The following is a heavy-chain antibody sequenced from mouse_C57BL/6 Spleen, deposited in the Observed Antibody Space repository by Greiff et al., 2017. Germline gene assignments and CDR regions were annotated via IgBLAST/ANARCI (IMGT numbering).Heavy chain of an antibody. D-gene: IGHD3-2*02. V-gene: IGHV5-6*01. Sequence: EVQGVESGGDLVKPGGSLKLSCAASGFTFSSYGMSWVRQTPDKRLEWVATISSGGSYTYYPDSVKGRFTISRDNAKNTLYLQMSSLKSEDTAMYYCARDSSGSSYYYAMDYWGQGTSVTVSS. J-gene: IGHJ4*01. CDR2: ISSGGSYT. CDR3: ARDSSGSSYYYAMDY. CDR1: GFTFSSYG.